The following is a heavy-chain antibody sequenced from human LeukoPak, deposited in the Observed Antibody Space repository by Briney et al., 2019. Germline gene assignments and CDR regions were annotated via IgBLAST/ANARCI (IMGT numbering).Heavy chain of an antibody. D-gene: IGHD3-22*01. CDR1: GFTFSDYY. CDR2: ISSSGSTI. Sequence: PGGSLRLSCAASGFTFSDYYMSWIRQAPGKGLEWVSYISSSGSTIYYADSVKGRFTISRDNAKNSLYLQMNSLRAEDTALYYCAKATLYDSSRGSFDYWGQGTLVTVSS. J-gene: IGHJ4*02. V-gene: IGHV3-11*01. CDR3: AKATLYDSSRGSFDY.